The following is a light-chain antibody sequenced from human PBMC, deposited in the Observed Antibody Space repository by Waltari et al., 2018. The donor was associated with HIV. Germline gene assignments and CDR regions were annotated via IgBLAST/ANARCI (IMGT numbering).Light chain of an antibody. V-gene: IGKV2-28*01. CDR3: MQSLQTPLT. CDR1: ESLLHSSGFTS. J-gene: IGKJ4*01. Sequence: DIVMTQSPLSLPVTPGEPASLSCRSSESLLHSSGFTSLDWYLQKEGRPPQLLIYWGSNRASGVPDRFTGSGSGTDFTLKISRVEAEDVGIYFCMQSLQTPLTFGGGTKVEMK. CDR2: WGS.